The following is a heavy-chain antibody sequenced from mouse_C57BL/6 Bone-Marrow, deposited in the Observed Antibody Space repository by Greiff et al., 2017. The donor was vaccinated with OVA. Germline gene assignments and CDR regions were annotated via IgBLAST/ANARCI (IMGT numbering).Heavy chain of an antibody. CDR2: IRLKSDNYAT. D-gene: IGHD2-2*01. CDR1: GFTFSNYW. V-gene: IGHV6-3*01. J-gene: IGHJ2*01. Sequence: EVQGVESGGGLVQPGGSMKLSCVASGFTFSNYWMNWVRQSPEKGLEWVAQIRLKSDNYATHYAESVKGRFTISRDDSKSSVYLQMNNLRAEDTGIYYCTGRLRRGDYFDYWGQGTTLTVSS. CDR3: TGRLRRGDYFDY.